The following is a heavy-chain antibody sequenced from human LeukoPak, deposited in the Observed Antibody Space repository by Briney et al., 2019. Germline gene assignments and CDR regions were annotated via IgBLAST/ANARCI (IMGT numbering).Heavy chain of an antibody. CDR2: VSTYNGNT. Sequence: ASVKVSCKTSGYTFTTYNIAWVTQAPGQGLEWVGWVSTYNGNTDYAQTVQGRVAMTTDTSTNTAYMDLRSLRPDNTAVYYCARPHSLGGSFYVFDYWGQGTLITVSS. CDR1: GYTFTTYN. D-gene: IGHD1-26*01. J-gene: IGHJ4*02. V-gene: IGHV1-18*01. CDR3: ARPHSLGGSFYVFDY.